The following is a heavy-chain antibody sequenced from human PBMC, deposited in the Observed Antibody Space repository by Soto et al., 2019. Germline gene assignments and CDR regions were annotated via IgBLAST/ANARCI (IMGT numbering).Heavy chain of an antibody. CDR2: ISGSGVIT. Sequence: PGGSLRLSCAASGFTFNSYAMTWVRQAQGKGLEWVSVISGSGVITYYTDSVKGRFTISRDNSKNTLFLQMNSMRADDTAVYYCAKDAGYDFLTDPAWFGPWGQGTLVTVSS. CDR3: AKDAGYDFLTDPAWFGP. J-gene: IGHJ5*02. D-gene: IGHD3-9*01. V-gene: IGHV3-23*01. CDR1: GFTFNSYA.